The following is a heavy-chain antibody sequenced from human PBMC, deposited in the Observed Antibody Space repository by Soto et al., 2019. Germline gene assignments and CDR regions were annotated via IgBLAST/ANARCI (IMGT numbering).Heavy chain of an antibody. CDR1: GFTFSSYA. CDR3: TKGPPPPYSSTWYYFDY. J-gene: IGHJ4*02. V-gene: IGHV3-23*01. CDR2: ISGSGGST. Sequence: EVQLLESGGGLVQPGGSLRLSCAASGFTFSSYATSWVRQAPGRGLECVSSISGSGGSTYYADSVKGRFTISRDNSKNTLYLQMISLTAEDTAIYYCTKGPPPPYSSTWYYFDYWGQGTLVTVSS. D-gene: IGHD6-13*01.